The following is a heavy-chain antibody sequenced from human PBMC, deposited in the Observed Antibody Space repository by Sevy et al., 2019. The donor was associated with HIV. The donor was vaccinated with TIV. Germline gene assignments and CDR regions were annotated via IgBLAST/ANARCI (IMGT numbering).Heavy chain of an antibody. Sequence: GGSLRLSCAASGFTFNNYAMHWVRQAPGKGLEWVAVISYDGSNKYYADSVKGRFTISRDNSKNTLYLQMNSLRAEDTAVYYCARDFAGAGTYYFDYWGQGTLVTVSS. J-gene: IGHJ4*02. CDR3: ARDFAGAGTYYFDY. CDR1: GFTFNNYA. CDR2: ISYDGSNK. D-gene: IGHD3-10*01. V-gene: IGHV3-30-3*01.